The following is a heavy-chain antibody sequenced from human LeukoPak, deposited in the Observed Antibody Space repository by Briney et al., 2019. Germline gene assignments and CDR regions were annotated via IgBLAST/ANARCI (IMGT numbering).Heavy chain of an antibody. CDR1: GFTFSDYY. J-gene: IGHJ4*02. CDR3: AKFDEYCSSTSCTGYFDH. D-gene: IGHD2-2*01. Sequence: GGSLRLSCAASGFTFSDYYMSWIRQAPGKGLEWVSGISGSGEKTYYADSVKGRFTISRDNSKNTLYLQMNSLRAEDTAVYYCAKFDEYCSSTSCTGYFDHWGQGTLVTVSS. CDR2: ISGSGEKT. V-gene: IGHV3-23*01.